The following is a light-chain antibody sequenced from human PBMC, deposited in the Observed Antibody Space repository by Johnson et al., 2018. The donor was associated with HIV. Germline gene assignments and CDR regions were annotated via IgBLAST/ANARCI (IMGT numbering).Light chain of an antibody. J-gene: IGLJ1*01. V-gene: IGLV1-51*02. CDR3: GTWDTSLSAT. Sequence: QSVLTQPPSVSAAPGQKVTISCSGSSSNIGNNYVTWYQQFPGTAPKLLMYENSRRPSGTPDRFSGSKSGTSATLTITGLQTGDEADYYCGTWDTSLSATFGTGTKVTVL. CDR2: ENS. CDR1: SSNIGNNY.